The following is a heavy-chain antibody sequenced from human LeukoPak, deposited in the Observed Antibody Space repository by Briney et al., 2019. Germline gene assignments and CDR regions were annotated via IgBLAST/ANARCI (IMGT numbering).Heavy chain of an antibody. V-gene: IGHV3-53*01. CDR3: ATGIAAAGTPEDY. J-gene: IGHJ4*02. D-gene: IGHD6-13*01. Sequence: GGSLRLSCAASGFTVSSNYMSWVRQAPGKGLEWVSVIYSGGSAYYADSVKGRFTISRDNSKNTLYLQMNSLRAEDTAVYYCATGIAAAGTPEDYWGQGTLVTVSS. CDR2: IYSGGSA. CDR1: GFTVSSNY.